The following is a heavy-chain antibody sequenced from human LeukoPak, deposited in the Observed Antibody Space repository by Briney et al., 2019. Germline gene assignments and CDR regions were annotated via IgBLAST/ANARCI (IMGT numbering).Heavy chain of an antibody. J-gene: IGHJ4*02. Sequence: PGGSLTLSCAASGFTFSSYGIHWVRQAPGKGLEWVAFLRYDGSNKYYADSVRGRFTISRDNSKNTLYLQMNSLRAEDTAVYYCAKFEDIVVVPAAQETKTFDYWGQGTLVTVSS. CDR1: GFTFSSYG. CDR3: AKFEDIVVVPAAQETKTFDY. D-gene: IGHD2-2*01. CDR2: LRYDGSNK. V-gene: IGHV3-30*02.